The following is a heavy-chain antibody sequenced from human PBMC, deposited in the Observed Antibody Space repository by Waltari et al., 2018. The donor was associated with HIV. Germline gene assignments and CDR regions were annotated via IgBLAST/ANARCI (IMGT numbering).Heavy chain of an antibody. CDR1: GGSISSGSYY. Sequence: QVQLQESGPGLVKPSQTLSLTCTVSGGSISSGSYYWSWIRQPAGKGLEWIGRIYTSGSTNYNPSLKSRVTISVDTSKNQFSLKLSSVTAADTAVYYCARDRPYYYGSGSLRYFDYWGQGTLVTV. CDR2: IYTSGST. V-gene: IGHV4-61*02. J-gene: IGHJ4*02. CDR3: ARDRPYYYGSGSLRYFDY. D-gene: IGHD3-10*01.